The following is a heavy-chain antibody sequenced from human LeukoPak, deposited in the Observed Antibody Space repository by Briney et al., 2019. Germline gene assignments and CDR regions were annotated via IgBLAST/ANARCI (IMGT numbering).Heavy chain of an antibody. D-gene: IGHD3-10*01. J-gene: IGHJ6*02. Sequence: SETLSLTYTVSGGSISSSSYYWGWIRQPPGKGLEWIGSIYYSGSTYYNPSLKSRVTISVDTSKNQFSLKLSSVTAADTAVYYCARDRLVRGVMDVWGQGTTVTVSS. CDR3: ARDRLVRGVMDV. CDR1: GGSISSSSYY. CDR2: IYYSGST. V-gene: IGHV4-39*07.